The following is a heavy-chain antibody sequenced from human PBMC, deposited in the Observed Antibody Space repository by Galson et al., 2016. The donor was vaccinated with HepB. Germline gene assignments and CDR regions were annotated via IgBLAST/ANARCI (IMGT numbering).Heavy chain of an antibody. CDR3: AKRHEYCPPVGCSVDY. Sequence: SLRLSCAASGFTFSDYYMTWIRQAPGKGLEWVSYISSSNSYTTYADSVKGRFTISRDNAKNALYLEMNSLRVEDTAVYYCAKRHEYCPPVGCSVDYWGQGTLVSVSS. J-gene: IGHJ4*02. CDR1: GFTFSDYY. D-gene: IGHD3-10*02. V-gene: IGHV3-11*06. CDR2: ISSSNSYT.